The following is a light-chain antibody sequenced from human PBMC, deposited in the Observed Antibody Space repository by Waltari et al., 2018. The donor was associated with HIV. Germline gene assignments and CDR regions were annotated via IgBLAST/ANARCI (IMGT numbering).Light chain of an antibody. CDR3: QQYNSDFYT. CDR1: QNVDSW. CDR2: KAS. Sequence: IQMTQSPSILSASVGDRASITCRASQNVDSWLAWYQQRPGRAPKLLIYKASTLEYGVPARFSGSGSGTDFTLTISSLQPDDFATYYCQQYNSDFYTFGQGTRLDLK. V-gene: IGKV1-5*03. J-gene: IGKJ2*01.